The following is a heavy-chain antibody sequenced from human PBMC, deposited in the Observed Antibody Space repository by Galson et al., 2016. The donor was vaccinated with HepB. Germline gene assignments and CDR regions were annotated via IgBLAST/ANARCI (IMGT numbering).Heavy chain of an antibody. Sequence: SLRLSCAASGFIYAKTYMSWVRQAPGKGLEWVGRIKSEVDGATTDYAPPVRGRFTISRDDSRSMLYLEMKGLKTEDTGIYYCTTLGQILTGSFDPTYSKRDVWGQGTWVTVSS. D-gene: IGHD3-9*01. CDR2: IKSEVDGATT. V-gene: IGHV3-15*01. CDR1: GFIYAKTY. J-gene: IGHJ6*02. CDR3: TTLGQILTGSFDPTYSKRDV.